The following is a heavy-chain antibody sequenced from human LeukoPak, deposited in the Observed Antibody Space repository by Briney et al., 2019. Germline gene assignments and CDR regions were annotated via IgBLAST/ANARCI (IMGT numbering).Heavy chain of an antibody. Sequence: ASVKVSCKASGYTFTSYDINWARQATGQGLEWMGWMNPNSGNTGYAQKFQGRVTMTRNTSISTAYMELSRLRSDDTAVYYCARDNPAILPYYFDYWGQGTLVTVSS. J-gene: IGHJ4*02. CDR1: GYTFTSYD. D-gene: IGHD2-2*02. CDR2: MNPNSGNT. CDR3: ARDNPAILPYYFDY. V-gene: IGHV1-8*01.